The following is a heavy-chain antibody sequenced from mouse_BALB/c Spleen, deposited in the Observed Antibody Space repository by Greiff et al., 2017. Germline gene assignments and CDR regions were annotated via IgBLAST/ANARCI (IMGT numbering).Heavy chain of an antibody. D-gene: IGHD3-3*01. CDR3: ARERALSPMDY. Sequence: QVQLQQPGAELVKPGTSVKLSCKASGYTFTSYWINWVKLRPGQGLEWIGDIYPGSGSTNYNAKFKSKATLTVDTSSSTAYMQLSSLASEDSALYYCARERALSPMDYWGQGTSVTVSA. V-gene: IGHV1-55*01. CDR1: GYTFTSYW. CDR2: IYPGSGST. J-gene: IGHJ4*01.